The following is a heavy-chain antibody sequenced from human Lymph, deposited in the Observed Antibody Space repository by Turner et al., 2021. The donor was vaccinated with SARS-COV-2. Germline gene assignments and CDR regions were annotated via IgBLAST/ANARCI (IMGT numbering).Heavy chain of an antibody. CDR2: IYSSGST. Sequence: QVQLQESGPGLVKPSETLSLTCTVSGGSVTSSSYYWGWIRHPPEKGLEWIGNIYSSGSTYYNPSLKSRVTISVDTSKNQFSLKLSSVTAADTAVYYCARQGWLRGYFDYWSQGTLVTVSS. V-gene: IGHV4-39*01. CDR3: ARQGWLRGYFDY. J-gene: IGHJ4*02. CDR1: GGSVTSSSYY. D-gene: IGHD5-18*01.